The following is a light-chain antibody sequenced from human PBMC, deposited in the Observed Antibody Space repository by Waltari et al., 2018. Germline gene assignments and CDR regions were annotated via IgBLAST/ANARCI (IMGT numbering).Light chain of an antibody. Sequence: EIVLTQSPGTLSLSPGERATLSCRASQSVSSSYLAWYQRKPGQAPRLLIYDASNRATGMPARFSGSGSGTDFTLTISSLEAEDFAVYYCQQRSNWPLSFGGGTTVEIK. CDR2: DAS. CDR1: QSVSSSY. J-gene: IGKJ4*01. V-gene: IGKV3-11*01. CDR3: QQRSNWPLS.